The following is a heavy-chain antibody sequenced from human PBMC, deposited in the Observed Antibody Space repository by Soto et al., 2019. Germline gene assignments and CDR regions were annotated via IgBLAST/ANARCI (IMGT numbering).Heavy chain of an antibody. CDR2: IIAGNGNT. J-gene: IGHJ4*02. CDR3: ARGFRASASTIDY. D-gene: IGHD3-10*01. CDR1: GYTFTNYA. V-gene: IGHV1-3*01. Sequence: ASVKVSCKASGYTFTNYAIHWVRQAPGQRLDWMGWIIAGNGNTKYSQKYQGRVTINRDTSASTAYMELSSLRSEDTSVYYCARGFRASASTIDYFGQGTLVTLCS.